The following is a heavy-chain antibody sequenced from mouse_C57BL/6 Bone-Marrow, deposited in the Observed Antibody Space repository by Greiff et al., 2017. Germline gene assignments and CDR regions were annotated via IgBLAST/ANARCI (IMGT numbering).Heavy chain of an antibody. Sequence: QVQLQQPGAELVKPGASVKLSCKASGYTFTSYWMHWVKQRPGHGLEWIGMILPNSGSTNYNEKFKSKATLTVDKSSSTAYMQLSSLTSEDSAIYYCARYHYNGNSYLDDWGKGTTLTVSS. D-gene: IGHD1-1*01. V-gene: IGHV1-64*01. CDR2: ILPNSGST. CDR1: GYTFTSYW. CDR3: ARYHYNGNSYLDD. J-gene: IGHJ2*01.